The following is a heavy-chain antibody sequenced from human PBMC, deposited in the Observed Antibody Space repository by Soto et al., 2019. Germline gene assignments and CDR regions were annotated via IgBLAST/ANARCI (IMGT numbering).Heavy chain of an antibody. V-gene: IGHV4-39*02. D-gene: IGHD2-15*01. Sequence: SEPLSLTCTVSGGSINSNNYYWAWIRQPPGKGLAWLASVYYDGSTYYNPSLKSRVSISVDTSKNHFSLKLSSVTAADTAVYYCAKVVVAATRHTDFDSWGQGTLVTVSS. CDR2: VYYDGST. CDR3: AKVVVAATRHTDFDS. CDR1: GGSINSNNYY. J-gene: IGHJ4*02.